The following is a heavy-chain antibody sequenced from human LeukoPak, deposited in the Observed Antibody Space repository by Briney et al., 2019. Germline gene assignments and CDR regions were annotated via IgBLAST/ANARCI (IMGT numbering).Heavy chain of an antibody. D-gene: IGHD2-2*02. Sequence: SGGSLRLSCAASGFIFSNYAMSWVRQAPGKGLEWVSSVSGSGDKTYYADSVKGRFTFARDNSKNTLYLQMNSLRAEDTAVYYCARDSRGEGYCSSTSCYIIEYYFDYWGQGTLVTVSS. CDR2: VSGSGDKT. CDR1: GFIFSNYA. J-gene: IGHJ4*02. CDR3: ARDSRGEGYCSSTSCYIIEYYFDY. V-gene: IGHV3-23*01.